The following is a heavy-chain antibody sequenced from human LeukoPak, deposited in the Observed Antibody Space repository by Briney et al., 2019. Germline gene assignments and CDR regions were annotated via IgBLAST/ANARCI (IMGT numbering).Heavy chain of an antibody. Sequence: SQTLSLTCAISGDSVSRNSAAWNWIRQSPSRGLEWLGRTYYRSKWYNDYAVSFNSRITIKPDTSKNQFSLQLNSVTPEDTAVYYCVREQQLELDCWGQGTLVTVSS. J-gene: IGHJ4*02. CDR1: GDSVSRNSAA. CDR3: VREQQLELDC. V-gene: IGHV6-1*01. CDR2: TYYRSKWYN. D-gene: IGHD6-13*01.